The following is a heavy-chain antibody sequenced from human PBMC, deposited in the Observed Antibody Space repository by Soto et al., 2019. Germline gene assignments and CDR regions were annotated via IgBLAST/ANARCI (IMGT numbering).Heavy chain of an antibody. V-gene: IGHV5-51*01. CDR1: GYTFSIYW. Sequence: PWESLKISCKGSGYTFSIYWIAWVRQMPGKGLEWMGVIYPVDSDTRYSPSFQGQVTISVDKSINTAYLQWSSLQASDSAIYYCARQGGDGLFYFDYWGQGTPDTVSS. J-gene: IGHJ4*02. CDR2: IYPVDSDT. D-gene: IGHD4-17*01. CDR3: ARQGGDGLFYFDY.